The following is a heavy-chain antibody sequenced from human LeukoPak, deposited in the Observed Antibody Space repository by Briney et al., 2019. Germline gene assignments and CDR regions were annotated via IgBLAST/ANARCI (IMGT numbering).Heavy chain of an antibody. J-gene: IGHJ6*03. D-gene: IGHD3-22*01. CDR3: ARGLLRGVVITYYYYYYMDV. Sequence: ASVKVSCKASGYTFTSYDINWVRQATRQGLEWTGWMNPNSGNTGYAQKFQGRVTMTRNTSISTAYMELSSLRSEDTAVYYCARGLLRGVVITYYYYYYMDVWGKGTTVTVSS. V-gene: IGHV1-8*01. CDR1: GYTFTSYD. CDR2: MNPNSGNT.